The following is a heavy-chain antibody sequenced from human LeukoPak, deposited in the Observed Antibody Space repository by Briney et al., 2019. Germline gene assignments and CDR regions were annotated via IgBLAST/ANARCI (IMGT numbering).Heavy chain of an antibody. CDR3: AKWQGRDCSSTSCPPSY. D-gene: IGHD2-2*01. CDR1: GFTFCSYA. Sequence: GGSLRLSCAASGFTFCSYAMSWVPQAPGRGLEWVSAIGGSGGNTYYADSVKGRFTISRDNSKNTLYLQINSLRAEDTAVYYCAKWQGRDCSSTSCPPSYWGQGTLVTVSS. V-gene: IGHV3-23*01. J-gene: IGHJ4*02. CDR2: IGGSGGNT.